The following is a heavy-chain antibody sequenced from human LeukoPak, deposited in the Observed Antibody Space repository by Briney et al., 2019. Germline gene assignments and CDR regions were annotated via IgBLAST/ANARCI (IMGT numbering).Heavy chain of an antibody. CDR2: ISWNSGSI. CDR1: GFTFDGYA. J-gene: IGHJ4*02. V-gene: IGHV3-9*01. D-gene: IGHD5-24*01. Sequence: GGSLRLSCAASGFTFDGYAMHWVRQAPGKGLEWVSGISWNSGSIGYADSVKGRFTISRDNAKNSLYLQMNSLRAEDTALYYCAKDLLEMATMAFDYWGQGTLVTVSS. CDR3: AKDLLEMATMAFDY.